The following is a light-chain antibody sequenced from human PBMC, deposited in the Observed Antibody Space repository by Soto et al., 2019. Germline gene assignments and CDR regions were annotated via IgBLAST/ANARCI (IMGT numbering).Light chain of an antibody. CDR2: AAS. CDR1: QGISSY. Sequence: DIQLTQSPSFLSASVGDRVTITCRASQGISSYLAWYQQKPGKAPKLLIYAASTLQSGVPSRFSGSGSGTEFTLTISSLQPEDFATYYCQQQAFGGGTKVEIK. CDR3: QQQA. J-gene: IGKJ4*01. V-gene: IGKV1-9*01.